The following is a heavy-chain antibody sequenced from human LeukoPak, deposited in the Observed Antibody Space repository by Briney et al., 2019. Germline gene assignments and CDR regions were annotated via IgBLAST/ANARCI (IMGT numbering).Heavy chain of an antibody. CDR3: ARGNYDSSDFEYFQH. D-gene: IGHD3-22*01. V-gene: IGHV1-2*02. CDR1: GYSFTGYY. CDR2: INPNSGGT. Sequence: GASVKVSCTASGYSFTGYYMHWVRQAPGQGLEWMGWINPNSGGTNFAQKFQGRVTMTKDTSTSTVYMEVSRLRSDDTAVFYCARGNYDSSDFEYFQHWGQGTLVTVSS. J-gene: IGHJ1*01.